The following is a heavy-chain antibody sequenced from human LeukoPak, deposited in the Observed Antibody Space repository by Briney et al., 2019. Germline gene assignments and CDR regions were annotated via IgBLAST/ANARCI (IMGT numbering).Heavy chain of an antibody. V-gene: IGHV1-69*05. Sequence: GASVKVSCKASGGTFSSYAISWVRQAPGQGLEWMGGIIPIFGTANYAQKFQGRVTITTDESTSTAYMELSSLRSEDTAVYYCARGMNRITMVRGVTYYFDYWGQGTLVTVSS. CDR3: ARGMNRITMVRGVTYYFDY. CDR1: GGTFSSYA. D-gene: IGHD3-10*01. CDR2: IIPIFGTA. J-gene: IGHJ4*02.